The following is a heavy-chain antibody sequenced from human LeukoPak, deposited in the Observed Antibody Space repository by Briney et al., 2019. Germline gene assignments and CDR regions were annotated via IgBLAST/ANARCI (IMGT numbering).Heavy chain of an antibody. J-gene: IGHJ4*02. D-gene: IGHD3-10*01. Sequence: GGSLRLSCAASGFTFSSYAMSWVRQAPGKGLEWVSAISGSGGSTYYADSVKGRFTISRDNSKNTLYLQMNSLRAEDTAVYYCAKDGVYGPGCCYYFDYWGQGTLVTVSS. CDR2: ISGSGGST. V-gene: IGHV3-23*01. CDR1: GFTFSSYA. CDR3: AKDGVYGPGCCYYFDY.